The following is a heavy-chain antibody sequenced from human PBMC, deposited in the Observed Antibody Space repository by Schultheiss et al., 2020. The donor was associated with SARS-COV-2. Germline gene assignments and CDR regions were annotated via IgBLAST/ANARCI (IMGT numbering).Heavy chain of an antibody. CDR2: IYYTGAT. J-gene: IGHJ6*02. V-gene: IGHV4-39*07. CDR3: ARDLRGSSSMDV. D-gene: IGHD6-6*01. CDR1: GDPISSSSYY. Sequence: SETLSLTCTVSGDPISSSSYYWGWIRQPPGKGLEWIGNIYYTGATYNNPSLKSRVTISVDRSKNQFSLKLSSVTAADTAVYYCARDLRGSSSMDVWGQGTTVTVSS.